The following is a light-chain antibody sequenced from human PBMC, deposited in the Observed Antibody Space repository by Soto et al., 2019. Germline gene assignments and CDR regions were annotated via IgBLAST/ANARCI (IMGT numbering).Light chain of an antibody. J-gene: IGKJ2*01. CDR1: QRISSN. V-gene: IGKV3-15*01. CDR2: GAS. Sequence: EILMTQSQATLSVSPGERATLSCRASQRISSNVAWYQQKPGQAPKLLIYGASTRATGVPARFSGGGSGTEFTLTISSLQSEDFAFYFCQQYNDWPPYTFGQGTKLEIK. CDR3: QQYNDWPPYT.